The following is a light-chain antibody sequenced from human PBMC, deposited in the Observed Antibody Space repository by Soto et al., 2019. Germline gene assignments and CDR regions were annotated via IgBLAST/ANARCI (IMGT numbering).Light chain of an antibody. V-gene: IGLV4-69*01. Sequence: QSVLTQSPSASASLGASVKLTCTLSSGHSNYAIAWHQQQSEKGPRYLTKLNSDDSHSKGDGIPDRFSGSSSGAERYLTISSLQSEDEADYYCQTWGSGIVVFGGGTKLTV. J-gene: IGLJ2*01. CDR2: LNSDDSH. CDR3: QTWGSGIVV. CDR1: SGHSNYA.